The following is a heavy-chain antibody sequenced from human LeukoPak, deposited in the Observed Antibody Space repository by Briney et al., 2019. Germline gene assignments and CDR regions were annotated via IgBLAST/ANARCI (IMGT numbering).Heavy chain of an antibody. J-gene: IGHJ4*02. CDR2: MYYSGTT. CDR1: GGSISTSRHY. Sequence: SETLSLTCTVSGGSISTSRHYWGWIRQPPGKGLEWIGSMYYSGTTYYNPSLKSRVTISVDTDKSQFSLKLSSMTGADTAVYYCATTVTTRYYFDYWGQGTLVTVSS. D-gene: IGHD4-17*01. CDR3: ATTVTTRYYFDY. V-gene: IGHV4-39*01.